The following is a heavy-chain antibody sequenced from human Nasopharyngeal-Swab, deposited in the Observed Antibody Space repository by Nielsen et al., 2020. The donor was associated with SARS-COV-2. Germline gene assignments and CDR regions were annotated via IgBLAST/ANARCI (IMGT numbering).Heavy chain of an antibody. CDR1: GGSISSYY. Sequence: SETLSLTCTVSGGSISSYYWGWIRQPAGKGLEWIGRIYTSGSTNYNPSLKSRVTMSVDTSKNQFSLKLSSVTAADTAVYYCARGLPLSYDSSGAMDYWGQGTLVTVSS. CDR3: ARGLPLSYDSSGAMDY. J-gene: IGHJ4*02. CDR2: IYTSGST. D-gene: IGHD3-22*01. V-gene: IGHV4-4*07.